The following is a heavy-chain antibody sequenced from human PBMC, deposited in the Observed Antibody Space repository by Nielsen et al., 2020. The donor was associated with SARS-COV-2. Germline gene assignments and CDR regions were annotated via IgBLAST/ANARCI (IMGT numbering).Heavy chain of an antibody. V-gene: IGHV3-30*04. Sequence: GESLKISCAASGFTFSSYAMHWVRQAPGKGLEWVAVISYDGSNKYYADSVKGRFTISRDNSKNTLYLQMNSLRAEDTAVYYCARILRLGELSLSYWGQGTLVTVSS. D-gene: IGHD3-16*02. CDR3: ARILRLGELSLSY. CDR1: GFTFSSYA. CDR2: ISYDGSNK. J-gene: IGHJ4*02.